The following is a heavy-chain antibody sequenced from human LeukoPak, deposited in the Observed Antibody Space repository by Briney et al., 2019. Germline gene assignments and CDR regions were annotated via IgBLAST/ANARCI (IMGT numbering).Heavy chain of an antibody. CDR3: ARVYGSGKQGFDP. CDR1: GGSFSGFY. J-gene: IGHJ5*02. V-gene: IGHV4-59*10. D-gene: IGHD3-10*01. Sequence: PSETLSLTCAVYGGSFSGFYWSWIRQPPGKGLEWIGRIYTSGSTNYNPSLKSRVTISVDTSKNQFSLKLSSVTAADTAVYYCARVYGSGKQGFDPWGQGTLVTVSS. CDR2: IYTSGST.